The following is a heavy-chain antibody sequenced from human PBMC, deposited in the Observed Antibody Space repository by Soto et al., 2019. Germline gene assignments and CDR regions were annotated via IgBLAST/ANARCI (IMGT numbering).Heavy chain of an antibody. J-gene: IGHJ4*02. Sequence: SETLSLTCTVSGGSISSYYWSWVRQPPGKGLEWIGYIYYSGSTNYNPALKSRVTISVDTTKNQFSLKLSSVAAADTAVYHCAALGLPYDFDYWGQGTLVTVSS. CDR1: GGSISSYY. CDR2: IYYSGST. D-gene: IGHD5-18*01. CDR3: AALGLPYDFDY. V-gene: IGHV4-59*01.